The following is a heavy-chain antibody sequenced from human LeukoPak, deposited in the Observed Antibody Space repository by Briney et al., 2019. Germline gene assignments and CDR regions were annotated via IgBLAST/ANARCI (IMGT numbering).Heavy chain of an antibody. V-gene: IGHV3-21*04. CDR2: ISSSSSYI. J-gene: IGHJ4*02. D-gene: IGHD6-13*01. CDR1: GFTFSSYS. Sequence: GGSLRLSCAASGFTFSSYSMNWVRQAPGKGLEWVSSISSSSSYIYYADSVKGRFTISRDNSKNTLYLQMNSLRAEDTAVYYCAKDLSSSWYSDYWGQGTLVTVSS. CDR3: AKDLSSSWYSDY.